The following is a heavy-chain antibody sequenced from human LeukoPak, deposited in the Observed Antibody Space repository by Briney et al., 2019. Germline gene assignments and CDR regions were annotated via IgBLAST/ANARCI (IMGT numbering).Heavy chain of an antibody. CDR1: GGSISSSSYY. Sequence: SETLSLTCTVSGGSISSSSYYWGWIRQPPGKGLEWIGSIYYSGSTYYNPSLKSRVTISVDTSKNQFSLMLSSVTAADTAVYYCARCGDIVLRVYAYINYGGRGPRVTVSS. J-gene: IGHJ4*02. CDR2: IYYSGST. D-gene: IGHD2-8*01. V-gene: IGHV4-39*01. CDR3: ARCGDIVLRVYAYINY.